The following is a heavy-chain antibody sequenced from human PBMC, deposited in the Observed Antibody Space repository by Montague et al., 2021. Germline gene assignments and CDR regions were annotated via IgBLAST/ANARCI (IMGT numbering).Heavy chain of an antibody. CDR1: GGSISSGGYY. J-gene: IGHJ4*02. CDR3: ARAEDYYGSGSYLGFDY. Sequence: LSLTCTVSGGSISSGGYYWSWIRPLPGKGLEWIGYIFYSGNTYYNPSLKSRVTISVDTSKNQFSLKLSSVTAADTAVYYCARAEDYYGSGSYLGFDYWGQGTLVTVSS. CDR2: IFYSGNT. V-gene: IGHV4-31*03. D-gene: IGHD3-10*01.